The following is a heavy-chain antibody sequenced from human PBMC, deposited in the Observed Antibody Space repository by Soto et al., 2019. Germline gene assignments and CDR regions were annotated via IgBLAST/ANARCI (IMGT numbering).Heavy chain of an antibody. D-gene: IGHD3-10*01. CDR2: ISAYNGNT. Sequence: ASVKVSCKASGYTFTSYGISWVRQAPGQGLEWMGWISAYNGNTNYAQKLQGRGTMTTDTSTSTAYMELRSLRSDDTAVYYCALYYYGSGRTKGDAFDIWGQGTMVTVSS. J-gene: IGHJ3*02. CDR1: GYTFTSYG. V-gene: IGHV1-18*01. CDR3: ALYYYGSGRTKGDAFDI.